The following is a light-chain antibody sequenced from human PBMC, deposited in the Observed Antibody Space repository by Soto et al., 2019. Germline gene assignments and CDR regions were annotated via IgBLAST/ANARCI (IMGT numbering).Light chain of an antibody. V-gene: IGLV2-23*01. Sequence: QSALTQPASVSGSPGQSITISCTGTSSDVGSYNLVSWYQQHPGKAPKLMIYEGSKRPSGVSNRFSGSKSGNTASLTISGLQAEDEADYYCCSYAGRSTGVFGGGNKVTVL. CDR3: CSYAGRSTGV. CDR2: EGS. CDR1: SSDVGSYNL. J-gene: IGLJ2*01.